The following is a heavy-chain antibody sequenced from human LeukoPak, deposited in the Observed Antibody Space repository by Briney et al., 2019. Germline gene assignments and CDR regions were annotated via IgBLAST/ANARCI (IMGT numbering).Heavy chain of an antibody. D-gene: IGHD3-22*01. V-gene: IGHV1-69*05. CDR3: ATSPRYYDSGDNPYYFDY. Sequence: GSSVKVSCKASGGTFSSYATSWVRQAPGQGLEWMGGIIPIFGTANYAQKFQGRVTITTDESTSTAYMELSSLRSEDTAVYYCATSPRYYDSGDNPYYFDYWGQGTLVTVSS. CDR1: GGTFSSYA. CDR2: IIPIFGTA. J-gene: IGHJ4*02.